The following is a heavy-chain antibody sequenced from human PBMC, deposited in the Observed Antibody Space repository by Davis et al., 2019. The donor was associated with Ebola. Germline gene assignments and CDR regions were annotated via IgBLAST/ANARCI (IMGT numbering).Heavy chain of an antibody. J-gene: IGHJ6*02. CDR3: ARDRPYDSSGYFPWSMDV. CDR2: ISPFSGNT. D-gene: IGHD3-22*01. V-gene: IGHV1-18*04. Sequence: AASVKVSCKASGYSFPNHDISWVRQAPGQGLEWMGWISPFSGNTLYAQNLQDRVTMTRDTSTTTVYMELRSLRPDDTAVYYCARDRPYDSSGYFPWSMDVWGQGTTVTVSS. CDR1: GYSFPNHD.